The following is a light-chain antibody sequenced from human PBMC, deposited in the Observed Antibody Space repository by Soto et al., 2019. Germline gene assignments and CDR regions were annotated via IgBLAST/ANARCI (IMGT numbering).Light chain of an antibody. CDR1: TSDIGTYNY. V-gene: IGLV2-14*01. CDR2: EVS. Sequence: QSALTQPASVSGSPGQSITISCSGGTSDIGTYNYVSWYQHHPGKVPKVMIYEVSNRPSGVSNRFSGSKSGNTASLTISGLQSEDEADYYCSSYTNKNSYILFGGGTKLTVL. CDR3: SSYTNKNSYIL. J-gene: IGLJ2*01.